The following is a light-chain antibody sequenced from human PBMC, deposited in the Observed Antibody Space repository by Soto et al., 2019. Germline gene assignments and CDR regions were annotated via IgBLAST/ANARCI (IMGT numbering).Light chain of an antibody. J-gene: IGKJ1*01. Sequence: DIQMTQSPSAMSASVGDRVTITFRASHYISDFLALFQQKPGEVPKRLIYAASSLESGVPSRFSGSGSGTEFTLTISSLQPEDFATYYCLQNNRYPWTFGQGTKVDIK. V-gene: IGKV1-17*03. CDR3: LQNNRYPWT. CDR2: AAS. CDR1: HYISDF.